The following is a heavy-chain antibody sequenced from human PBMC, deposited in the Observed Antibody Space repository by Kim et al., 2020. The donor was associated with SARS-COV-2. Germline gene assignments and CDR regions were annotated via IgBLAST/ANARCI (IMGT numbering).Heavy chain of an antibody. D-gene: IGHD3-3*01. CDR2: IYYSGST. CDR3: ARTAGITIFGVVIMGPHDY. J-gene: IGHJ4*02. V-gene: IGHV4-39*01. CDR1: GGSISSSSYY. Sequence: SETLSLTCTVSGGSISSSSYYWGWIRQPPGKGLEWIGSIYYSGSTYYNPSLKSRVTISVDTSKNQFSLKLSSVTAADMAVYYCARTAGITIFGVVIMGPHDYWGQGTLVTVSS.